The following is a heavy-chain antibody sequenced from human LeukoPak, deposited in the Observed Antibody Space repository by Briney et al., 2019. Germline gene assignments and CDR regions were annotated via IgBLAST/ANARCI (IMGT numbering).Heavy chain of an antibody. CDR2: ISSNGGST. Sequence: GGSLRLSCAASGFTFSNYAMHWIRQAPGKALEYVSAISSNGGSTYYANSVKGRFTISRDNSKNTLYLQMGSLRAEDMAVYYCARDLRLKELAYCGGDCLDYWGQGTLVTVSS. V-gene: IGHV3-64*01. CDR3: ARDLRLKELAYCGGDCLDY. CDR1: GFTFSNYA. D-gene: IGHD2-21*02. J-gene: IGHJ4*02.